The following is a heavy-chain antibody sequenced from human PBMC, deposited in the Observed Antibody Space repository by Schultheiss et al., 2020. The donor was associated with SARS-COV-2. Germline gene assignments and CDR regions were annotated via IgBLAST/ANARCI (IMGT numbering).Heavy chain of an antibody. V-gene: IGHV3-7*01. CDR2: IKQDGSEK. CDR3: ASDTGTFDY. CDR1: GFTFSSYW. Sequence: GGSLRLSCAASGFTFSSYWMSWVRQAPGKGLEWVANIKQDGSEKYYVDSVKGRFTISRDNSKNTLYLQMNSLRAEDTAVYYCASDTGTFDYWGQGTLVTVSS. D-gene: IGHD6-13*01. J-gene: IGHJ4*02.